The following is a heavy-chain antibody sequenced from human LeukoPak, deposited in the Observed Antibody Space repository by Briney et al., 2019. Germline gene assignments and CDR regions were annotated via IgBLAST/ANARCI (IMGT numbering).Heavy chain of an antibody. CDR2: IYYSGST. V-gene: IGHV4-59*01. CDR1: GGSISSYY. J-gene: IGHJ4*02. D-gene: IGHD2-2*02. Sequence: PSETLSLTCTVSGGSISSYYWSWIRQPPGKGRGWIGYIYYSGSTNYNPSLKSRVTISVDTSKNQFSQKLSSVTAADTAVYYCARAVVPAAIIDYWGQGTLVTVSS. CDR3: ARAVVPAAIIDY.